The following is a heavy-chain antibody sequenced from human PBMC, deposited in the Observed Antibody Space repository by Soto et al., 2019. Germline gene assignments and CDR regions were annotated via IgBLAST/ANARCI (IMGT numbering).Heavy chain of an antibody. CDR2: IYYSGST. CDR3: ARVPYCSGGSCYSLLFDY. Sequence: QVQLQESGPGLVKPSQTLSLTCTVSGGSISSGDYYWSWIRQPPGKGLEWIGYIYYSGSTYYNPSRKSRVTVAVSTSKNQFSLKLSSVTAADTAVYYCARVPYCSGGSCYSLLFDYWGQGTLVTVSS. J-gene: IGHJ4*02. CDR1: GGSISSGDYY. V-gene: IGHV4-30-4*01. D-gene: IGHD2-15*01.